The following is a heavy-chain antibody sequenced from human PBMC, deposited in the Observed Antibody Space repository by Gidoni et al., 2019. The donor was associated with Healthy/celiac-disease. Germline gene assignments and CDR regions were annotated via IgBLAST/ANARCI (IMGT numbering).Heavy chain of an antibody. Sequence: EVQLVESGGGLVQPGGSLRLSGGASGLTVSSYSMNWVRQAPGKGLGWVSYISSSSSTIYYADSVKGRFTISRDNAKNSLYLQMNSLRAEDTAVYYCARDETDYYDSSGYYYEYFDYWGQGTLVTVSS. J-gene: IGHJ4*02. CDR1: GLTVSSYS. CDR2: ISSSSSTI. V-gene: IGHV3-48*01. D-gene: IGHD3-22*01. CDR3: ARDETDYYDSSGYYYEYFDY.